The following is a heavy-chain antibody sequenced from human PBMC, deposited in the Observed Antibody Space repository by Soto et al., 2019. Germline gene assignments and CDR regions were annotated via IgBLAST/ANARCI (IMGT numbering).Heavy chain of an antibody. Sequence: SETLSLTCTVSGGSISSYYWSWIRQPPGKGLEWIGYIYYSGSTNYNPSLKSRVTISVDTSKNQFSLKLSSVTAADTAVYYCARHTIVVVPAANYDSSGYVEYWGQGTLVTVSS. CDR1: GGSISSYY. V-gene: IGHV4-59*08. D-gene: IGHD2-2*01. CDR3: ARHTIVVVPAANYDSSGYVEY. CDR2: IYYSGST. J-gene: IGHJ4*02.